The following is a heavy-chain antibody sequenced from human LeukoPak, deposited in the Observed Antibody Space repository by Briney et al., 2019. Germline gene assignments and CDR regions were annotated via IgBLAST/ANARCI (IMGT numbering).Heavy chain of an antibody. D-gene: IGHD3-16*02. Sequence: RASETLSLTCAVYGGSFSGYYWSWIRQPPGKGLEWIGEINHSGSTNYNPSLKSRVTISVDTSKNQFSLKLSSVTAADTAVYYCARRNRDYVWGSYRQRPWFDPWGQGTLVTVSS. CDR3: ARRNRDYVWGSYRQRPWFDP. V-gene: IGHV4-34*01. J-gene: IGHJ5*02. CDR2: INHSGST. CDR1: GGSFSGYY.